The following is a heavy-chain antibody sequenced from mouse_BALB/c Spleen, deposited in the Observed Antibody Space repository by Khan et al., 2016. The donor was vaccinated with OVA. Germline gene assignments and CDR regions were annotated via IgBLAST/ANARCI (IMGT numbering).Heavy chain of an antibody. CDR2: LSSGGSYT. D-gene: IGHD1-1*01. Sequence: EVQLVESGGDLVKPGGSLKLSCAASGFTFSTYGMSWVRQTPDKRLEWVAALSSGGSYTYYPDSVKGRFIISRDNAKNTLYLQMSSLKSYDTAMYYCTSLAYYYNSEGFAYWGQGTLVTVSA. J-gene: IGHJ3*01. CDR1: GFTFSTYG. V-gene: IGHV5-6*01. CDR3: TSLAYYYNSEGFAY.